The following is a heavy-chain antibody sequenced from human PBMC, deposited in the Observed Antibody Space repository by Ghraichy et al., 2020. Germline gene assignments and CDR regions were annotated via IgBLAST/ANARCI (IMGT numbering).Heavy chain of an antibody. V-gene: IGHV4-34*01. CDR2: INHSGST. CDR3: ARGRAQNSIAAAYYFDY. Sequence: SETLSLTCAVYGGSFSGYYWSWIRQPPGKGLEWIGEINHSGSTNYNPSLKSRVTISVDTSKNQFSLKLSSVTAADTAVYYCARGRAQNSIAAAYYFDYWGQGTLVTVSS. CDR1: GGSFSGYY. J-gene: IGHJ4*02. D-gene: IGHD6-13*01.